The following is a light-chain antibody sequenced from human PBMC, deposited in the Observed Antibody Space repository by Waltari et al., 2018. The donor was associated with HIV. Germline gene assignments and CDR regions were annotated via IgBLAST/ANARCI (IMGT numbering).Light chain of an antibody. CDR2: EVT. Sequence: QSALTQPASVSGSPGQSITISCTGSNSDVGGYNYVSWYQQFSGKAPRLIIYEVTDRPSGVSNHFSGSKSGNTASLIISGLQADDEADYYCTSYTSSRSLVLFGGGTKLTVL. V-gene: IGLV2-14*03. CDR3: TSYTSSRSLVL. CDR1: NSDVGGYNY. J-gene: IGLJ2*01.